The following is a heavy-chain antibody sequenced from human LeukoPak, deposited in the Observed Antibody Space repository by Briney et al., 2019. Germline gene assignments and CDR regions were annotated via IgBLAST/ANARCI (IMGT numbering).Heavy chain of an antibody. Sequence: ASVKVSYKASGYTFTSYYMHWVRQAPGQGLEWMGIINPSGGSTIYAHKFQGRVTMTRDMSTSTVYMELSSLRSEDTAVYYCARDRSTAASGRSWYFDLWGRGTLVTVSS. D-gene: IGHD6-13*01. CDR1: GYTFTSYY. CDR2: INPSGGST. V-gene: IGHV1-46*01. CDR3: ARDRSTAASGRSWYFDL. J-gene: IGHJ2*01.